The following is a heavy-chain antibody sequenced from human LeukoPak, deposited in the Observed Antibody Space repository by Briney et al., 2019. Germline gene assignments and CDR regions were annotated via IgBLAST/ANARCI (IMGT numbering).Heavy chain of an antibody. J-gene: IGHJ4*02. V-gene: IGHV2-70*11. Sequence: SGPALVKPTQTLTLTCTFSGFSLSTSGMCVSWIRQPPGKALEWLARIDWDDDKYYSTSLKTRLTISKDTSKNQVVLTMTNMDPVDTATYYCARISYFFNSSGHYYYFDYWGQGTLVTVSS. CDR2: IDWDDDK. CDR3: ARISYFFNSSGHYYYFDY. D-gene: IGHD3-22*01. CDR1: GFSLSTSGMC.